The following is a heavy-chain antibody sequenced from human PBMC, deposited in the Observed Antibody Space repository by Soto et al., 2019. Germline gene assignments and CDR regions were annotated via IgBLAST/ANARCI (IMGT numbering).Heavy chain of an antibody. D-gene: IGHD6-6*01. J-gene: IGHJ4*02. CDR3: AKSRSIAALPAY. CDR2: ISSGSSYI. CDR1: GFSFSDSY. Sequence: RRLSCAASGFSFSDSYMSWIRQAPGKGLEWGSHISSGSSYIKYADSVEGRFTISRDNAKNSLYLQMNSLRAEDTAVYFCAKSRSIAALPAYWGQGXLVTVYS. V-gene: IGHV3-11*06.